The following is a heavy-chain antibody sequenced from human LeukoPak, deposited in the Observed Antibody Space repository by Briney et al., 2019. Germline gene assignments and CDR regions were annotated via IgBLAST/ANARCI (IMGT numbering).Heavy chain of an antibody. CDR1: GITLSNYG. CDR3: AKRGVVIRVILVGFHKQAYYFDS. D-gene: IGHD3-10*01. J-gene: IGHJ4*02. Sequence: GGSLRLSCAVSGITLSNYGMSWVRQAPGKGLEWVAGISDSGGSTNYADSVKGRFTISRDNAKSTLYLQMNSLRAEDTAEYFCAKRGVVIRVILVGFHKQAYYFDSWGQGALVTVSS. V-gene: IGHV3-23*01. CDR2: ISDSGGST.